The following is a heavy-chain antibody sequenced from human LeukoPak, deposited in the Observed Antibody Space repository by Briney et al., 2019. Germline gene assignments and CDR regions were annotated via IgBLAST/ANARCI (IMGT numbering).Heavy chain of an antibody. V-gene: IGHV4-30-2*01. Sequence: SETLSLTCAVSGGSISSGGYSWSWIQQPPGKGLEWIGYIYHSGSTYYNPSLKSRVTISVDRSKNQFSLKLSSVTAADTAVYYCARAKPFIRDTAMAKGSFDIWGQGTMVTVSS. D-gene: IGHD5-18*01. J-gene: IGHJ3*02. CDR2: IYHSGST. CDR3: ARAKPFIRDTAMAKGSFDI. CDR1: GGSISSGGYS.